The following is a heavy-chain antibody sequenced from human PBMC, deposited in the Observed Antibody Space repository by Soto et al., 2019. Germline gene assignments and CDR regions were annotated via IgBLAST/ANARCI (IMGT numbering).Heavy chain of an antibody. CDR2: IYPGDSDT. D-gene: IGHD3-10*01. Sequence: PGESLKISCKGSGYSFTSYWIGWVRQMPGKGLEWMGIIYPGDSDTRYSPSFQGQVTISADKSISTAYLQWSSLKASDTAMYYWARREGYMVRGVIPQYNWFDPWGQGTLVTVSS. V-gene: IGHV5-51*01. J-gene: IGHJ5*02. CDR3: ARREGYMVRGVIPQYNWFDP. CDR1: GYSFTSYW.